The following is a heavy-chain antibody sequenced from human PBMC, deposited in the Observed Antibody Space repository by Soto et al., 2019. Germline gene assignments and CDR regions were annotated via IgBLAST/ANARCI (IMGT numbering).Heavy chain of an antibody. CDR1: GGSISSYY. CDR3: ARHLGVLWFGESPVEYYYGMDV. V-gene: IGHV4-59*08. CDR2: IYYSGST. D-gene: IGHD3-10*01. J-gene: IGHJ6*02. Sequence: SETLSLTCTVSGGSISSYYWSWIRQPPGKGLEWIGYIYYSGSTNYNPSLKSRVTISVDTSKNQFSLKLSSVTAADTAVYYCARHLGVLWFGESPVEYYYGMDVWGQGTTVTVSS.